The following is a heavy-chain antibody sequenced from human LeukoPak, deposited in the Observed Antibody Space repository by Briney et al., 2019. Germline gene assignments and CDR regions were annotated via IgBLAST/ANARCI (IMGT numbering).Heavy chain of an antibody. Sequence: PGGSLRLSCAASGFTFSSYSINWVRQAPGKGLEWVSYISSSSSTIYYADSVKGRFTISRDNAKDSLYLQMNSLRAEDTAVYYCARDYGDYVADPLDYWGQGTLVTVSS. CDR2: ISSSSSTI. CDR1: GFTFSSYS. CDR3: ARDYGDYVADPLDY. J-gene: IGHJ4*02. V-gene: IGHV3-48*01. D-gene: IGHD4-17*01.